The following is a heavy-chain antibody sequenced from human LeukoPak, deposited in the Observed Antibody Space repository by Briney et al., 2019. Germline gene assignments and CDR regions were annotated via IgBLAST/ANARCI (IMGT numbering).Heavy chain of an antibody. J-gene: IGHJ4*02. Sequence: SVKVSCKASGGTFSSYAISWVRQAPGQGLEWMGGIIPIFGTANYAQKFQGRVTVTADESTSTAYMELSSLRSEDTTVYYCAIRAGLTEDGDYWGQGTLVTVSS. CDR2: IIPIFGTA. CDR3: AIRAGLTEDGDY. V-gene: IGHV1-69*01. D-gene: IGHD3-9*01. CDR1: GGTFSSYA.